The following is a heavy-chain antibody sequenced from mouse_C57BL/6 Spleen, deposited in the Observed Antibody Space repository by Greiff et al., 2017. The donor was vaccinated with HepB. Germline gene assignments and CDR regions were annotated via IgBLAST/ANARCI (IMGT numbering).Heavy chain of an antibody. Sequence: EVQLQESGPGLVKPSQSLSLTCSVTGYSITSGYYWNWIRQFPGNKLEWMGYISYDGSNNYNPSLKNRISITRDTSKNQFFLKLNSVTTEDTATYYCAPTAQATAWFAYWGQGTLVTVSA. D-gene: IGHD3-2*02. J-gene: IGHJ3*01. CDR3: APTAQATAWFAY. V-gene: IGHV3-6*01. CDR1: GYSITSGYY. CDR2: ISYDGSN.